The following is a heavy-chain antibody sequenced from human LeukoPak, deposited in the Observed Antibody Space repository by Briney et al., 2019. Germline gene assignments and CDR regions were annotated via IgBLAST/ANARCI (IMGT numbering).Heavy chain of an antibody. V-gene: IGHV1-8*01. J-gene: IGHJ3*01. CDR1: GYTFISYD. CDR3: ASKGPGVLDV. Sequence: ASVKVSCKAYGYTFISYDINWLRQVSGQGREWMGWVNPNSGNTGYGPKFRGRVTMTRDTATNTVYMELSSLTSEDTAVYYCASKGPGVLDVWGQGTMVAVSS. D-gene: IGHD7-27*01. CDR2: VNPNSGNT.